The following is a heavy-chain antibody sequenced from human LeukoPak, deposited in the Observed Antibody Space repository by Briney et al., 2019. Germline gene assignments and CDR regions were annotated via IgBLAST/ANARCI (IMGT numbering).Heavy chain of an antibody. CDR3: TRDLLGFATTPLSD. CDR2: INPNRGDT. D-gene: IGHD4-17*01. J-gene: IGHJ4*02. CDR1: GYTFTNYY. Sequence: ASVKVSCKASGYTFTNYYMHWVRQAPGHGLEWMGWINPNRGDTNYAQKFQGRVTMTRDTSISTAFMELTRLTSDGTAVYYCTRDLLGFATTPLSDWGQGTLVTVSS. V-gene: IGHV1-2*02.